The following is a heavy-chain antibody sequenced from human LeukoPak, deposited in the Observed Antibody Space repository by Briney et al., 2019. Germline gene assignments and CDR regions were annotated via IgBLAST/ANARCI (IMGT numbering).Heavy chain of an antibody. J-gene: IGHJ4*02. Sequence: PGGSLRLSCAASGFTFSSYEMNWVRQAPGKGLEWVSYMSSSGTSIYYVDSVKGRFTISRDNAKNSLYLQMNSLRAEDTAVYYCAKDQGDYYDSSGYSDWGQGTLVTVSS. CDR3: AKDQGDYYDSSGYSD. CDR2: MSSSGTSI. D-gene: IGHD3-22*01. CDR1: GFTFSSYE. V-gene: IGHV3-48*03.